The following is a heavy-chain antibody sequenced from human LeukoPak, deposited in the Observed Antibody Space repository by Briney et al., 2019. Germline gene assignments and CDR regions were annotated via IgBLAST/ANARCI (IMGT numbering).Heavy chain of an antibody. CDR2: IDPSDSYT. CDR1: GYSFTSYW. D-gene: IGHD2-2*01. Sequence: GESLRISCKGSGYSFTSYWISWVRQMLGKGLEWMGRIDPSDSYTNYSPSFQGHVTISADKSISTAYLQWSSLKASDTAMYYCAKSPIVVVPAAMGGNDYWGQGTLVTVSS. J-gene: IGHJ4*02. CDR3: AKSPIVVVPAAMGGNDY. V-gene: IGHV5-10-1*01.